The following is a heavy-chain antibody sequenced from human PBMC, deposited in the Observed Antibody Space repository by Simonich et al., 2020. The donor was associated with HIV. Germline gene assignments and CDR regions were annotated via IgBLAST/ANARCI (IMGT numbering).Heavy chain of an antibody. CDR1: RGSISRYY. D-gene: IGHD4-17*01. Sequence: QVQLQESGPGLVKPSETLSLTCSVSRGSISRYYWSWIRHPPGKVLEVIGVIFENGTTNYNPSLKSRVTISVDTSKNQFSLKLNSVTSVDTAVYYCARAPDYGANVYFDYWGQGTLVTVSS. CDR3: ARAPDYGANVYFDY. J-gene: IGHJ4*02. CDR2: IFENGTT. V-gene: IGHV4-59*01.